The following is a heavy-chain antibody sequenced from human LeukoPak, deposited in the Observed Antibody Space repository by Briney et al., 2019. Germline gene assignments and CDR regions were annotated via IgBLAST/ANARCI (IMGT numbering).Heavy chain of an antibody. CDR3: ARGSKYYFDY. CDR2: IIPIFGTP. CDR1: GGTFSSCA. J-gene: IGHJ4*02. V-gene: IGHV1-69*13. D-gene: IGHD6-6*01. Sequence: GASVTVSCKASGGTFSSCAISWVRQAPGQGLEWMGGIIPIFGTPNYAQKFQGRVTITADESASTAYMELSSLRSEDTAVYYCARGSKYYFDYWGQGTLVTVSS.